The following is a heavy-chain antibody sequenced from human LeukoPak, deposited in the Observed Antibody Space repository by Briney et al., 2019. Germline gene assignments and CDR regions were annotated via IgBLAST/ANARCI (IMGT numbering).Heavy chain of an antibody. D-gene: IGHD6-13*01. V-gene: IGHV3-48*03. J-gene: IGHJ3*02. CDR1: GFTFSSYE. CDR3: AGNEVYSSSWYAGRSAFDI. CDR2: VSSSGSTI. Sequence: GGSLRLSCAASGFTFSSYEMNWVRQAPGKGLEWVSYVSSSGSTIYYADSVKGRFTISRDNAKNSLYLQMNSLRAEDTAVYYCAGNEVYSSSWYAGRSAFDIWGQGTMVTVSS.